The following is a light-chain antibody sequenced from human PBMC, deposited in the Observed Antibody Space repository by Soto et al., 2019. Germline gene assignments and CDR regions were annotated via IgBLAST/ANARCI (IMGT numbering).Light chain of an antibody. V-gene: IGLV2-14*01. CDR3: SSYTNINTRACV. CDR2: EVT. Sequence: QSALTQPASVSGSPGQSITISCTGTSGDIGSYNRVSWYQQPPGKAPNLIIYEVTDRPSGVSNRFSGSKSGNTASLTISGLQAEDEAEYYCSSYTNINTRACVFGTGTKVTVL. CDR1: SGDIGSYNR. J-gene: IGLJ1*01.